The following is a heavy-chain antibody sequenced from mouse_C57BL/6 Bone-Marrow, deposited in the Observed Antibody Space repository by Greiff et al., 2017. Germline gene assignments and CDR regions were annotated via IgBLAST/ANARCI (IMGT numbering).Heavy chain of an antibody. Sequence: QVQLQQPGAELVKPGASVKLSCKASGYTFTSYWMHWVKQRPGQGLEWIGMIHPNSGSTNYNEKFKSKATLTVDKSSSTAYMQLSSLTSEDSAVYYCARSRIYDGYYDYFDYWGQGTTLTVSS. CDR3: ARSRIYDGYYDYFDY. J-gene: IGHJ2*01. CDR1: GYTFTSYW. V-gene: IGHV1-64*01. CDR2: IHPNSGST. D-gene: IGHD2-3*01.